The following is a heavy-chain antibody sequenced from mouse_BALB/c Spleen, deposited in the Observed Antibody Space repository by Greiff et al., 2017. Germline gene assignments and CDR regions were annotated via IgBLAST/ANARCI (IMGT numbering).Heavy chain of an antibody. J-gene: IGHJ3*01. D-gene: IGHD2-2*01. V-gene: IGHV2-9*02. CDR3: ARESISYGYGFAY. CDR2: IWAGGST. Sequence: QVQLKQSGPGLVAPSQSLSITCTVSGFSLTSYGVHWVRQPPGKGLEWLGVIWAGGSTNYNSALMSRLSISKDNSKSQVFLKMNSLQTDDTAMYYCARESISYGYGFAYWGQGTLVTVSA. CDR1: GFSLTSYG.